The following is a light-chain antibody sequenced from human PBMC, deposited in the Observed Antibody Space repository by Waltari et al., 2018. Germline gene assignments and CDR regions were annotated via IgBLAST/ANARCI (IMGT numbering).Light chain of an antibody. J-gene: IGLJ1*01. Sequence: SALTQPCSVSGSPGQPLTIPCRGPSGELGGQHYVSRYHHHPGNAPTPLLYDVNKRPSGVPDRFSGSKSDNTASLTISGVQADDEADYYCCSYVGRYVFGTGTKVTIL. CDR2: DVN. V-gene: IGLV2-11*01. CDR3: CSYVGRYV. CDR1: SGELGGQHY.